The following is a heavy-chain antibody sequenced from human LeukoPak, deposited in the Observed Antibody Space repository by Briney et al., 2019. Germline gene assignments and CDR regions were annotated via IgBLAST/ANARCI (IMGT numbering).Heavy chain of an antibody. V-gene: IGHV3-66*01. J-gene: IGHJ5*02. CDR3: ARARGWCYP. Sequence: GGSLRLSCASSGFTVSNNFMSWVRQAPAKGLEWVSVIYSGGRTNYADSVTGRFTISRDISKNSQYLQLNSLRAEDTAVYYFARARGWCYPWGVGTLGTVSS. CDR2: IYSGGRT. CDR1: GFTVSNNF.